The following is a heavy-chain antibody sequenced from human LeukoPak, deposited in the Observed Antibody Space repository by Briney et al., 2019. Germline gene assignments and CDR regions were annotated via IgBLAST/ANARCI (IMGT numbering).Heavy chain of an antibody. J-gene: IGHJ5*02. Sequence: GGSLRLSCAASGFTFSTYSMNWLRQAPGKGLEWVSYISSSSGTIFYADSVRGRFTISRDNPNNSLYLKMNSLRAEDTAVYYCARTPYYDFWSGPSGWFDPWGQGTLVTVSS. CDR2: ISSSSGTI. D-gene: IGHD3-3*01. CDR1: GFTFSTYS. CDR3: ARTPYYDFWSGPSGWFDP. V-gene: IGHV3-48*01.